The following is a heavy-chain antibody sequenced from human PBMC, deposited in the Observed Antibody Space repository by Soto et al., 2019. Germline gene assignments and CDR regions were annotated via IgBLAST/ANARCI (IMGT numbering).Heavy chain of an antibody. CDR2: FDPEDGET. Sequence: ASVKVSCKVSGYTLTELSMHWVRQAPGKGLEWMGGFDPEDGETIYAQKFQGRVTMTEDTSTDTAYMELSSLRSEDTAVYYCAREAYTMIVVVITTLFDYWGQGTLVTVSS. CDR3: AREAYTMIVVVITTLFDY. D-gene: IGHD3-22*01. J-gene: IGHJ4*02. CDR1: GYTLTELS. V-gene: IGHV1-24*01.